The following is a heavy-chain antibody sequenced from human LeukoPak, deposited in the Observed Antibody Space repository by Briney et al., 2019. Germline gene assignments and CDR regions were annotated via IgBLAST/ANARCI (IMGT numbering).Heavy chain of an antibody. D-gene: IGHD2-15*01. Sequence: GGSLRLSCAASGFTFSNAWMNWVRQAPGKGLEWVCRIKSKTDGGTTDYAAAVKGRFTISRDDSKTTLYLQMNSLKTEDTAVYYCTTRYCSGGRCDYWGQGTLVTFSS. J-gene: IGHJ4*02. CDR3: TTRYCSGGRCDY. CDR1: GFTFSNAW. V-gene: IGHV3-15*01. CDR2: IKSKTDGGTT.